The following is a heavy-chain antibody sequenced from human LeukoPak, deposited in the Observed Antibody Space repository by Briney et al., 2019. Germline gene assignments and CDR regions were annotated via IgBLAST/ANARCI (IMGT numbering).Heavy chain of an antibody. Sequence: KPGGSLRLSCAASGFTFSSYSMNWVSQAPGKGLEWVSSISSSSSYIYYADSVKGRFTISRDNAKNSLYLQMNSLRAEDTAVYYCARVNRLGYYYYMDVWGKGTTVTVSS. J-gene: IGHJ6*03. CDR3: ARVNRLGYYYYMDV. CDR2: ISSSSSYI. D-gene: IGHD1-14*01. V-gene: IGHV3-21*01. CDR1: GFTFSSYS.